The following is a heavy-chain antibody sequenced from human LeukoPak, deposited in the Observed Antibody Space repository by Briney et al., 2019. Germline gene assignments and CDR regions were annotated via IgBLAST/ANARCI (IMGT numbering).Heavy chain of an antibody. CDR2: ISWNSGTI. CDR1: GFIFNDYA. Sequence: GGSLRLSCAASGFIFNDYAMHWVRQAPGKGLEWVAGISWNSGTIAYADSVKGRFTISRDNAKNSLYLQMNSLRPGDMAFYFRAKVAAYSSGWYDSWGQGTLVTVSS. CDR3: AKVAAYSSGWYDS. D-gene: IGHD6-19*01. J-gene: IGHJ5*01. V-gene: IGHV3-9*03.